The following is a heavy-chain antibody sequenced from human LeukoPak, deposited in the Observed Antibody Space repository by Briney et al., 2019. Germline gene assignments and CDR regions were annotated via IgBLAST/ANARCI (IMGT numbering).Heavy chain of an antibody. Sequence: GGSLRLSCAASGFTFSSYGMHWVRQAPGKGLEWVAVISYDGSNKYYADSVKGRFTISRDNSKNTLYLQMNSLRAEDTAVYYCARVSSSWYFDPWGQGTLVTVSS. CDR3: ARVSSSWYFDP. D-gene: IGHD6-13*01. CDR2: ISYDGSNK. CDR1: GFTFSSYG. V-gene: IGHV3-30*03. J-gene: IGHJ5*02.